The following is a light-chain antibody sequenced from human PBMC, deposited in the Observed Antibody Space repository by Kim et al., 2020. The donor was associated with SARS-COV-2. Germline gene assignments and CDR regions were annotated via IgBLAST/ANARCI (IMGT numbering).Light chain of an antibody. J-gene: IGKJ3*01. CDR3: QQYNSYPFT. Sequence: ASLGDRVTITCRASQSITTWLAWFQQKPGKAPNVLIYDASTLKSGAPSSFSGSGSGTEFTLTISSLQPDDVGTYYCQQYNSYPFTFGPGTKVDIK. V-gene: IGKV1-5*01. CDR2: DAS. CDR1: QSITTW.